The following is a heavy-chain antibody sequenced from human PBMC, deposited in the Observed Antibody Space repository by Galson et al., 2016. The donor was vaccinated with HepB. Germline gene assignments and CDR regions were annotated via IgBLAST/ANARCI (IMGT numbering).Heavy chain of an antibody. CDR2: IRSKANNYAT. J-gene: IGHJ4*02. D-gene: IGHD5-12*01. V-gene: IGHV3-73*01. CDR1: GFIFSGSA. Sequence: SLRLSCAASGFIFSGSAMHWVRQAYGKGLEWVGRIRSKANNYATAYAASVTGRFTISRHDSKNTAYLQMNSLKTEDTAVYYCTRLFPERSNAYSANWRPGWGQGTLVTVSS. CDR3: TRLFPERSNAYSANWRPG.